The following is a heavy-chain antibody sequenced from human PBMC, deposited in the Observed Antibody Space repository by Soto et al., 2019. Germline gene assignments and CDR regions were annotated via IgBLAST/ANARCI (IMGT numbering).Heavy chain of an antibody. CDR1: GRTFSSYA. CDR3: AREAAAGTSNWFDP. D-gene: IGHD6-13*01. V-gene: IGHV1-69*13. Sequence: SVKVSCKASGRTFSSYAISWVRQAPGQGLEWMGGIIPIFGTANYAQKFQGRVTITADESTSTAYMELSSLRSEDTAVYYCAREAAAGTSNWFDPWGQGTLVTVPS. J-gene: IGHJ5*02. CDR2: IIPIFGTA.